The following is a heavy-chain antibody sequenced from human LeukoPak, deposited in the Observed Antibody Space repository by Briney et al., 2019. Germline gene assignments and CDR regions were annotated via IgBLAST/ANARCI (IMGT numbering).Heavy chain of an antibody. CDR1: GFTFSSYA. Sequence: GGSLRLSCAASGFTFSSYAMSWVRQAPGKGLEWVSAISGSGGSTYYADSAKGRFTISRDNSKNTLYLQMNSLRAEDTAVYYCAKDMGVVVITSLDYRGQGTLVTVSS. J-gene: IGHJ4*02. D-gene: IGHD3-22*01. CDR2: ISGSGGST. V-gene: IGHV3-23*01. CDR3: AKDMGVVVITSLDY.